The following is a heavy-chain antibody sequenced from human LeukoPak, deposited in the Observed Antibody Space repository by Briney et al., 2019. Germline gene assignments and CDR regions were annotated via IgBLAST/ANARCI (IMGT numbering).Heavy chain of an antibody. CDR1: GFTFSNAW. V-gene: IGHV3-15*01. CDR2: IKSKTDGGTT. J-gene: IGHJ3*02. Sequence: PGRSLRLSCAASGFTFSNAWMSWVRQAPGKGLEWVGRIKSKTDGGTTEYAAPVKGRFTISRDDSKNTLYLQMNSLKTEDTAVYYCTTARYSGSYYWSGDAFDIWGQGTMVTVSS. CDR3: TTARYSGSYYWSGDAFDI. D-gene: IGHD1-26*01.